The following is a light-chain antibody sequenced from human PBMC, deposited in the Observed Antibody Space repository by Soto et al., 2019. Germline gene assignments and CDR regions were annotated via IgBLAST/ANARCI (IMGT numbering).Light chain of an antibody. CDR2: DAS. Sequence: EIVLSQSPATLSLSPGERATLSCRASQSVSGSLAWYQQKPGQAPRVVIYDASNRATGIPARFSGSGSGTDFTLTISRLEPEDFAVYFCQQRNNWPPEFTFGPGTRVAI. CDR3: QQRNNWPPEFT. V-gene: IGKV3-11*01. CDR1: QSVSGS. J-gene: IGKJ3*01.